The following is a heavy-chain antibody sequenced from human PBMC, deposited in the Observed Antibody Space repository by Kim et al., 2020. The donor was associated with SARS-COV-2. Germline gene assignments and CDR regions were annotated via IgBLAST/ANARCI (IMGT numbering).Heavy chain of an antibody. CDR3: ARELVSRSSLTLDY. Sequence: GGSLRLSCAASGFTFRDYHMAWVRQAPGAGPEWVSAINRDGGTWYADSVKGRDTFSRDNSKNTLYLQMNSLRAEDTAVYYCARELVSRSSLTLDYWGQGTLVTVSS. V-gene: IGHV3-23*01. D-gene: IGHD6-6*01. CDR2: INRDGGT. J-gene: IGHJ4*02. CDR1: GFTFRDYH.